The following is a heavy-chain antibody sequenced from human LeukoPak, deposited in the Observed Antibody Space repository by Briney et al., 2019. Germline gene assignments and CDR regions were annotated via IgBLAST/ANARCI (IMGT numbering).Heavy chain of an antibody. CDR1: GFTFSSYG. D-gene: IGHD6-13*01. CDR2: IRYDGSNK. V-gene: IGHV3-30*02. CDR3: AKSLGSADPLDY. J-gene: IGHJ4*02. Sequence: PGGSLRLSCAASGFTFSSYGMHWVRQAPGKGLEWVAFIRYDGSNKYYADSVKGRFTISRDNSKSTLYLQMNSLRAEDTAVYYCAKSLGSADPLDYWGQGTLVTVSS.